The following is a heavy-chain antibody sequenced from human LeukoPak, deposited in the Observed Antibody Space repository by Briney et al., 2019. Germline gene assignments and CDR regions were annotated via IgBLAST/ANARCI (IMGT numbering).Heavy chain of an antibody. D-gene: IGHD3-22*01. J-gene: IGHJ4*02. Sequence: SETLSLTCTVSGGSITSYYWSWIRQPPGKGLERIGYMYYTGSTNYNPSLKSRVTISEDTSKNQFSLRLSSVTAADTAVYYCARRDGSGYYGYYFDHWGQGTLVTVSS. CDR3: ARRDGSGYYGYYFDH. CDR2: MYYTGST. CDR1: GGSITSYY. V-gene: IGHV4-59*01.